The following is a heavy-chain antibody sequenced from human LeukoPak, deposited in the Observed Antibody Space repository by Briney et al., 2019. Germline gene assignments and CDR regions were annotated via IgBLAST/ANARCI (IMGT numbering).Heavy chain of an antibody. D-gene: IGHD2-21*02. CDR3: ATNAPPYCGGDCYSDAFDI. J-gene: IGHJ3*02. V-gene: IGHV3-23*01. Sequence: GESLRLSCAASGFTFSYYAMTWVRQAPGKGLEWLTSIGRSGDETYYADSVKGRFTISRDSSRNTLDLQMNSLRAEDTAVYYCATNAPPYCGGDCYSDAFDIWGQGTMVTVSS. CDR1: GFTFSYYA. CDR2: IGRSGDET.